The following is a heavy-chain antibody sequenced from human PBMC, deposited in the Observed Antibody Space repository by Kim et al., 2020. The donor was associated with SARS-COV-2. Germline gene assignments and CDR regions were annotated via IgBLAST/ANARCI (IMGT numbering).Heavy chain of an antibody. D-gene: IGHD6-13*01. CDR2: IYYSGST. J-gene: IGHJ5*02. Sequence: SETLSLTCTVSGGSISSSSYYWGWIRQPPGKGLEWIGSIYYSGSTYYNPSLKSRVTISVDTSKNQFSLKLSSVTAADTAVYYCALERTAGTGWVRSGWFDPWGQGTLVTVSS. CDR3: ALERTAGTGWVRSGWFDP. CDR1: GGSISSSSYY. V-gene: IGHV4-39*01.